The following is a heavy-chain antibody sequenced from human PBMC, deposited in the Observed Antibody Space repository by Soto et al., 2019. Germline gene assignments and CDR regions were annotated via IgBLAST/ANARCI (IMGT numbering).Heavy chain of an antibody. V-gene: IGHV1-3*01. Sequence: VQLVQSGAEVKKPGASVKVSCKASGYTFTSYAMHWVRQAPGQRLEWMGWINAGNGNTKYSQKFQRRVTITRDTSASTAYMELSRLRSEDTAVYYCARNYYDSSGYQFGLYYCYGMDVWGQGTTVTAAS. J-gene: IGHJ6*02. CDR2: INAGNGNT. CDR1: GYTFTSYA. CDR3: ARNYYDSSGYQFGLYYCYGMDV. D-gene: IGHD3-22*01.